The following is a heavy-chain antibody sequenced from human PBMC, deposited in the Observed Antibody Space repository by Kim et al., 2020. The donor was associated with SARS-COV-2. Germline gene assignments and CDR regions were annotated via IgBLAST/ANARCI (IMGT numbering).Heavy chain of an antibody. D-gene: IGHD2-15*01. CDR3: ARDGPYCSGGSSYSYYG. J-gene: IGHJ6*01. V-gene: IGHV3-30*04. Sequence: GGSLRLSCAASGFTFSSYAMHWVRQAPGKGLEWVAVISYDGSNKYYADSVKGRFTISRDNSKNTLYLQMNSLRAEDTAVYYCARDGPYCSGGSSYSYYG. CDR2: ISYDGSNK. CDR1: GFTFSSYA.